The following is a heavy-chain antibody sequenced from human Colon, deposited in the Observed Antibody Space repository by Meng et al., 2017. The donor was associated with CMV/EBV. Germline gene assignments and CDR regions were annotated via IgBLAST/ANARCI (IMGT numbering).Heavy chain of an antibody. D-gene: IGHD3-3*01. Sequence: VQLQQGGSGLLKTSDTLSRTCGVSGGSLSGYYWTWIRQSPGKGLEWIGEINQSGSTNYNPSLKSRVTVSVDTSKNQFSLRVTSVTAADSALYYCAREAGPFFGVIVYDSWGQGTLVTVSS. CDR2: INQSGST. CDR3: AREAGPFFGVIVYDS. CDR1: GGSLSGYY. J-gene: IGHJ4*02. V-gene: IGHV4-34*01.